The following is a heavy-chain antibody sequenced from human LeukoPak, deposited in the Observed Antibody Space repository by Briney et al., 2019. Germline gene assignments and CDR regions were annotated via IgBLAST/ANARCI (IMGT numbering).Heavy chain of an antibody. CDR3: ARESIAVAGAPFDY. J-gene: IGHJ4*02. Sequence: GGSLRLSCAASGFTFSSYEMNWVRQAPGKGLEWVSYISSGSTIYDADSVKGRFTISRDNAKNSLYLQMNSLRAEDTAVYYCARESIAVAGAPFDYWGQGTLVTVFS. CDR2: ISSGSTI. D-gene: IGHD6-19*01. V-gene: IGHV3-48*03. CDR1: GFTFSSYE.